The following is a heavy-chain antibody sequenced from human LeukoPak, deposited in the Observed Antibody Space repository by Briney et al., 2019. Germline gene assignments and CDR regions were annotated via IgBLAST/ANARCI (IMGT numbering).Heavy chain of an antibody. Sequence: PSETLSLTCAVYGGSFSGYYWSWIRQPPGKGLEWIGEINHSGSTNYNPSLKSRVTISVDTSKNQFSLKLSSVTAADTAVYYCARFGYYDSSGYTDAFDIWGQGTMVTVSS. V-gene: IGHV4-34*01. J-gene: IGHJ3*02. CDR3: ARFGYYDSSGYTDAFDI. CDR1: GGSFSGYY. CDR2: INHSGST. D-gene: IGHD3-22*01.